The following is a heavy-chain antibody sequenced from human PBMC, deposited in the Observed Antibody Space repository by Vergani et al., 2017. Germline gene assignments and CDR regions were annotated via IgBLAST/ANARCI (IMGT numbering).Heavy chain of an antibody. J-gene: IGHJ6*02. Sequence: GQRGESGGGVVQPGRSLRLSCAASGFTFSTYGMHWVRQAPGKGLEWVAVISYDGSNKYYADSVKGRFTISRDNSKNTLYLQMNSLRAEDTAVYYCAKAADNSGGWYQAGAYYYYGMDVWGQGTTVTVSS. CDR1: GFTFSTYG. V-gene: IGHV3-30*18. CDR3: AKAADNSGGWYQAGAYYYYGMDV. D-gene: IGHD6-19*01. CDR2: ISYDGSNK.